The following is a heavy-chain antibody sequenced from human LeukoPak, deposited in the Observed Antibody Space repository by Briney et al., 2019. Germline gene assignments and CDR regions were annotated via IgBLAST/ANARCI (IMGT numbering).Heavy chain of an antibody. CDR1: GYTFTSYD. J-gene: IGHJ5*02. D-gene: IGHD3-10*01. Sequence: ASVKVSCKASGYTFTSYDINWVRQATGQGLEWMGWMNPNSGNTGYAQKFQGRVTMTRNPSISTAYMELSSLRSEDTAVYYCARLNRITMVRGVIIGSTWFDPWGQGTLVTVSS. CDR2: MNPNSGNT. CDR3: ARLNRITMVRGVIIGSTWFDP. V-gene: IGHV1-8*01.